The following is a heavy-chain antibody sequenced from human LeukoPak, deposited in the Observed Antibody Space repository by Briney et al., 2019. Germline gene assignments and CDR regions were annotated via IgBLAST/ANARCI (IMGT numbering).Heavy chain of an antibody. Sequence: PSETLSLTCAVYGGSFSGYYWSWIRQPPGKGLEWIGEINHSGSTNYNPSLKSRVTISVDTSKNQFSLKLSSVTAADTAVYYCARETKRYCSSTSCYGWFDPWGQGTLVTVSS. D-gene: IGHD2-2*01. CDR2: INHSGST. J-gene: IGHJ5*02. CDR1: GGSFSGYY. CDR3: ARETKRYCSSTSCYGWFDP. V-gene: IGHV4-34*01.